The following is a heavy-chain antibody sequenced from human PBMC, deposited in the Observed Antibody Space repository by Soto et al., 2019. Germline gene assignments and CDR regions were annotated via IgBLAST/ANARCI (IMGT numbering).Heavy chain of an antibody. D-gene: IGHD5-18*01. J-gene: IGHJ6*02. CDR3: ARGRTGYSYGYISSYYYYYYGMDV. CDR2: INHSGST. CDR1: GGSFSGYY. V-gene: IGHV4-34*01. Sequence: SETLSLTCAVYGGSFSGYYWSWIRQPPGKGLEWIGEINHSGSTNYNPSLKGRVTISVDTSKNQFSLKLSSVTAADTAVYYCARGRTGYSYGYISSYYYYYYGMDVWGQGTTVTVSS.